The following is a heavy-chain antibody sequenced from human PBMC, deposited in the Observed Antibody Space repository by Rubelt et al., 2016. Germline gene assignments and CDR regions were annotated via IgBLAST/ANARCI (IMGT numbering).Heavy chain of an antibody. CDR3: ARETQLEPRYYYYYYGMDV. CDR2: GGT. Sequence: GGTNYAQKFQGRVTMTRDTSISTAYMELRSLRSDDTAVYYCARETQLEPRYYYYYYGMDVWGQGTTVTVSS. D-gene: IGHD1-1*01. J-gene: IGHJ6*02. V-gene: IGHV1-2*02.